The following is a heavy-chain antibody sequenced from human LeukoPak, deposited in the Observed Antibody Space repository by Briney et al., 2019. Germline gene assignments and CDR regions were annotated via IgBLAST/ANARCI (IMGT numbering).Heavy chain of an antibody. Sequence: PSETLSLTCTVSGGSISSYYWSWIRQPPGKGLEWIGYIYYSGSTNYNPSLKSRVTISVDTSKNQFSLKLSSVTAADTAVYYCARGLKYYDILTGYYHDAFDIWGQGTMVTVSS. J-gene: IGHJ3*02. CDR2: IYYSGST. CDR3: ARGLKYYDILTGYYHDAFDI. D-gene: IGHD3-9*01. CDR1: GGSISSYY. V-gene: IGHV4-59*01.